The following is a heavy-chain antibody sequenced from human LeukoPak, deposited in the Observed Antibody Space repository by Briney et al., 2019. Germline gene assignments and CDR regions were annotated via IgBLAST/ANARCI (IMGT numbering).Heavy chain of an antibody. J-gene: IGHJ5*02. CDR1: GGTFSSYA. CDR2: IIPILGIA. Sequence: SVKVSCKASGGTFSSYAISWVRQAPGQGLEWMGRIIPILGIANYAQKFQGRVTITADKSTSTAYMELSSLRSEDTAVYYCAREEPPEYYYGSGSPNWFDPWGQGTLVTVSS. CDR3: AREEPPEYYYGSGSPNWFDP. D-gene: IGHD3-10*01. V-gene: IGHV1-69*04.